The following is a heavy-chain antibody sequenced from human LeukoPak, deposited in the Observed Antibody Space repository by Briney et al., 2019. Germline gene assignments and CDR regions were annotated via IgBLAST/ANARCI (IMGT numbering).Heavy chain of an antibody. D-gene: IGHD5-24*01. Sequence: ASVKVSCKASGYTFNAYYLHWVRQAPGQGLEWMGIINPSGGSTSYAQKFQGRVTMTRDTSTSTVYMELSSLRSEDTAVYYCASNLRDGYNLAFPNRGQGTLVTVSS. CDR3: ASNLRDGYNLAFPN. CDR1: GYTFNAYY. CDR2: INPSGGST. V-gene: IGHV1-46*02. J-gene: IGHJ4*02.